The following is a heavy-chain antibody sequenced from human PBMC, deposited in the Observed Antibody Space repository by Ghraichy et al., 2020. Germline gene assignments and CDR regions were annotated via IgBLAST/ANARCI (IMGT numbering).Heavy chain of an antibody. D-gene: IGHD2-2*01. Sequence: LSLTCAASGFSFNTFAMDWVRQAPGKGLEWVALIASDGNGEFYADSVKGRFTVSRDNSKNTLFLQINSLTPEDTAVYYCAKGGNCSTTSCLGFDAWGHGTPVTVSS. CDR1: GFSFNTFA. CDR3: AKGGNCSTTSCLGFDA. J-gene: IGHJ4*01. V-gene: IGHV3-30*18. CDR2: IASDGNGE.